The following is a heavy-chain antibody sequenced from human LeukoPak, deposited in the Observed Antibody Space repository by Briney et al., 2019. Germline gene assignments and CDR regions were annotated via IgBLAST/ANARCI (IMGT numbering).Heavy chain of an antibody. V-gene: IGHV4-39*01. D-gene: IGHD1-26*01. J-gene: IGHJ6*03. CDR2: INYSRST. Sequence: SETLSLTCSVSGDSFSSSSYYWGWIRQPPGKGLERIGSINYSRSTYYNPSLKRRVTISVHTSKNQVSLRLSSVTVADTAVYYCARLSIVGATSSYYMDVWGKGNTVTVSS. CDR1: GDSFSSSSYY. CDR3: ARLSIVGATSSYYMDV.